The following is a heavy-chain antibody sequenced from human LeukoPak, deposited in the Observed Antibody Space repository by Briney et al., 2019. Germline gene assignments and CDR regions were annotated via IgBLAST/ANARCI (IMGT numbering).Heavy chain of an antibody. CDR3: ARVSSSWYQDWYFDL. CDR1: GGSISSCY. D-gene: IGHD6-13*01. CDR2: IDTSGNT. Sequence: SETLSLTCTVSGGSISSCYWSWIRQPAGKGLEWIGRIDTSGNTNYKPSLKSRVTMSVDTSKNQFSLKLSSVTAADTAVYYCARVSSSWYQDWYFDLWGRGTLVTVSS. J-gene: IGHJ2*01. V-gene: IGHV4-4*07.